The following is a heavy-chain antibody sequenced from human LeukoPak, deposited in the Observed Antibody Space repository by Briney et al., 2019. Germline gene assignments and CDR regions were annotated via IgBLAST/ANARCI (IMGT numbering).Heavy chain of an antibody. V-gene: IGHV4-61*01. J-gene: IGHJ6*03. CDR2: IYYSGST. CDR3: ARAPGLRFLEWSAYYYYYYMDV. CDR1: GYSISSGYY. Sequence: SETLSLTCTVSGYSISSGYYWGWIRQPPGKGLEWIGYIYYSGSTNYNPSLKSRVTISVDTSKNQFSLKLSSVTAADTAVYYCARAPGLRFLEWSAYYYYYYMDVWGKGTTVTVSS. D-gene: IGHD3-3*01.